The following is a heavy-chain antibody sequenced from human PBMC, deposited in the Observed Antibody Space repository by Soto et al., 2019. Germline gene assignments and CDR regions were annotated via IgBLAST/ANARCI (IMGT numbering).Heavy chain of an antibody. J-gene: IGHJ6*02. V-gene: IGHV3-15*07. CDR3: TTVGHHDYVWGSGRRYYGMDV. Sequence: GGSLRLSCAASGFTFSNAWMNWVRQAPGKGLEWVGRIKSKTDGGTTDYAAPVKGRFTMSRDDSENTLYLQMNSLETEDTAVYYCTTVGHHDYVWGSGRRYYGMDVWGQGTTVTVSS. CDR1: GFTFSNAW. D-gene: IGHD3-16*01. CDR2: IKSKTDGGTT.